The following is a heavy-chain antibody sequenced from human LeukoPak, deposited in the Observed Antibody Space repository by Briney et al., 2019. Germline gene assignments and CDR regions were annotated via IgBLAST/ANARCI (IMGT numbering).Heavy chain of an antibody. CDR2: IWSDGSNE. V-gene: IGHV3-33*06. CDR3: AKEGPVGATKIFDY. D-gene: IGHD1-26*01. J-gene: IGHJ4*02. Sequence: PGGSLRLSCGASGFTFSVYGMHWVRQAPGKGLEWVAVIWSDGSNEYFADSVKGRFTTSRDNSKNTLYLQMNSLRAEDTAVYYCAKEGPVGATKIFDYWGQGTLVTVSS. CDR1: GFTFSVYG.